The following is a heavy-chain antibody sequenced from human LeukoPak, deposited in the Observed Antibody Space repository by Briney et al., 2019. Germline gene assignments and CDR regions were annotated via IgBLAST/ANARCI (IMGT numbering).Heavy chain of an antibody. V-gene: IGHV3-30*03. CDR1: GFTFSSYG. D-gene: IGHD2-21*02. CDR2: ISYDGSNK. CDR3: ARDIVVVTAILDY. Sequence: PGGSLRLSCAASGFTFSSYGMHWVRQAPGKGLEWMAVISYDGSNKYYADSVKGRFTISRDNAKNSLYLQMNSLRAEDTAVYYCARDIVVVTAILDYWGQGTLVTVSS. J-gene: IGHJ4*02.